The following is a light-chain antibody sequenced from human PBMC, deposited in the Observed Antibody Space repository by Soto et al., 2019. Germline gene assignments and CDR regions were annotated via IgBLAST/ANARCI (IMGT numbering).Light chain of an antibody. CDR3: ISYTVSRSYV. J-gene: IGLJ1*01. CDR2: SVS. Sequence: QSALTQPASVSGSPGQSITISCSGSSSDIGAYNHVAWFQQFPGKTPKLVIYSVSDRPSGVSYRFSGSKSGNTASLTISGRQADDEADYYCISYTVSRSYVFGTGTKVTV. CDR1: SSDIGAYNH. V-gene: IGLV2-14*01.